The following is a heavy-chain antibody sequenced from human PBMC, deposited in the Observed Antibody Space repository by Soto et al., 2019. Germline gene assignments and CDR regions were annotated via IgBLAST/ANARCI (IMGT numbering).Heavy chain of an antibody. CDR1: GGSVSSGSYY. CDR3: ATGFPYNWS. Sequence: PSETLSLTCTVSGGSVSSGSYYWSWIRQPPGKGLEWIGYIYYSGSTNYNPSLKSRVTISVDTSKNQFSLKLSSVTAADTAVYYCATGFPYNWSWGQGTLVTVSS. V-gene: IGHV4-61*01. D-gene: IGHD1-20*01. CDR2: IYYSGST. J-gene: IGHJ4*02.